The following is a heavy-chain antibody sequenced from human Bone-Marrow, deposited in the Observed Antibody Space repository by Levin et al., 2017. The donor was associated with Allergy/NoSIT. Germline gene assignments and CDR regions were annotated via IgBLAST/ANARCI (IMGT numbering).Heavy chain of an antibody. CDR1: GFTFSSYA. J-gene: IGHJ4*02. D-gene: IGHD2-15*01. CDR3: AREGGDIVVVVAATPKPLDY. V-gene: IGHV3-30*04. Sequence: GESLKISCAASGFTFSSYAMHWVRQAPGKGLEWVAVISYDGSNKYYADSVKGRFTISRDNSKNTLYLQMNSLRAEDTAVYYCAREGGDIVVVVAATPKPLDYWGQGTLVTVSS. CDR2: ISYDGSNK.